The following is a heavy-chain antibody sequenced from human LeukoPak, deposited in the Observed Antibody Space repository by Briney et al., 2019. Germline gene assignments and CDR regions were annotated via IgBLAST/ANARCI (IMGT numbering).Heavy chain of an antibody. Sequence: ASVKVSCKASGYTFTGYYMHWVRQAPGQGLEWMGWINPNSGGTNYAQKFQGRVTMTRDTSISTAYMELSRLRSDDTAVYYCARIASSSTGSGLFDPWGQGTLVTVSS. D-gene: IGHD6-6*01. CDR1: GYTFTGYY. V-gene: IGHV1-2*02. CDR2: INPNSGGT. CDR3: ARIASSSTGSGLFDP. J-gene: IGHJ5*02.